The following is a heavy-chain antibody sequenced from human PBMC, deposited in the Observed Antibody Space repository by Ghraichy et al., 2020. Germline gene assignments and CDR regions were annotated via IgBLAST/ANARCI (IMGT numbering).Heavy chain of an antibody. V-gene: IGHV4-59*13. D-gene: IGHD3-10*01. CDR3: ARGRSSPPHYYYGLDV. J-gene: IGHJ6*02. CDR1: GGSMNDYY. CDR2: LYYTVNT. Sequence: SETLSLTCTVSGGSMNDYYWSWIRQSPGRGLEWIGYLYYTVNTNYNPSLKSRVTISIDTSKKQFSLKLASMTAADTAVYFCARGRSSPPHYYYGLDVWGQGTTVTVSS.